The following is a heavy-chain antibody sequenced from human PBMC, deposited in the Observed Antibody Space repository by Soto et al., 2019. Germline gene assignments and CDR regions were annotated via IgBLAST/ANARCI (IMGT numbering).Heavy chain of an antibody. J-gene: IGHJ3*02. V-gene: IGHV6-1*01. Sequence: QTLSLTCAISGDSVSSNSAAWNWIRQSPSRGLEWLGRTYYRSKWYNDYAVSVKSRITINPVTSKNQFSLQLDSVTPEDTAVYYCAKEGALGSGYFRGDAFDIWGQGTMVTVSS. D-gene: IGHD3-22*01. CDR1: GDSVSSNSAA. CDR3: AKEGALGSGYFRGDAFDI. CDR2: TYYRSKWYN.